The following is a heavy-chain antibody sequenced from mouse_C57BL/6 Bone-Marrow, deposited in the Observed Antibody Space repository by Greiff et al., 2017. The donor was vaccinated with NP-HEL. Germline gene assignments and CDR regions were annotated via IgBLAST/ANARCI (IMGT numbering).Heavy chain of an antibody. D-gene: IGHD1-1*01. CDR1: GYTFTDYY. V-gene: IGHV1-19*01. J-gene: IGHJ2*01. CDR3: ATVLLRYDY. Sequence: VQLKQSGPVLVKPGASVKMSCKASGYTFTDYYMNWVKQSHGKSLEWIGVINPYNGGTSYNQKFKGKATLTVDKSSSTAYMELNSLTSEDSAVYYCATVLLRYDYWGQGTTLTVSS. CDR2: INPYNGGT.